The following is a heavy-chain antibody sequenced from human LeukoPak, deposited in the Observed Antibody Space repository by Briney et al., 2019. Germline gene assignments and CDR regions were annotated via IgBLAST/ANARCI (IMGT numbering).Heavy chain of an antibody. Sequence: ASVKVSCKASGFTFTSSAMQWVRQARGQRLEWIGWIVVGSGNTNYAQKFQERVTITRDMSTSTAYMELSSLRFEDTAVYYCAADGGPRAYSGYDYGDYYFDYWGQGTLVTVSS. CDR2: IVVGSGNT. CDR1: GFTFTSSA. V-gene: IGHV1-58*02. D-gene: IGHD5-12*01. CDR3: AADGGPRAYSGYDYGDYYFDY. J-gene: IGHJ4*02.